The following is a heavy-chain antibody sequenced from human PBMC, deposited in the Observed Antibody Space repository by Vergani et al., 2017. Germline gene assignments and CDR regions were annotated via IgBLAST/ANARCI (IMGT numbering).Heavy chain of an antibody. Sequence: QLQLQESGPGLVKPSETLSLTCTVSGGSISSSSYYWGWIRQPPGKGLEWIGSIYYSGSTYYNPSLKSRVTISVDTSKNQFSLKLSSVTAADTAVYYCAIHLDSYGHTLGWFDPWGQGTLVTVSS. D-gene: IGHD5-18*01. CDR2: IYYSGST. J-gene: IGHJ5*02. V-gene: IGHV4-39*01. CDR3: AIHLDSYGHTLGWFDP. CDR1: GGSISSSSYY.